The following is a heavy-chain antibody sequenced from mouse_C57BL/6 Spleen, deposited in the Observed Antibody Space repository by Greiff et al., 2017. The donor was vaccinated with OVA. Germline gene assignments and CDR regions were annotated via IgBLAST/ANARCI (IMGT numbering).Heavy chain of an antibody. V-gene: IGHV1-26*01. Sequence: EVQLQQSGPELVKPGASVKISCKASGYTFTDYYMNWVKQSHGKSLEWIGDINPNNGGTSYNQKFKGKATLTVDKSSSTAYMELRSLTSEDSAVYYCARPPYYYGSSYWYCDVWGTGTTVTVSS. CDR3: ARPPYYYGSSYWYCDV. CDR2: INPNNGGT. J-gene: IGHJ1*03. D-gene: IGHD1-1*01. CDR1: GYTFTDYY.